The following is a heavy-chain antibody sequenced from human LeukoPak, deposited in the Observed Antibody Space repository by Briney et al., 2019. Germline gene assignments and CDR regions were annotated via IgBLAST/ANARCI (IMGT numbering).Heavy chain of an antibody. J-gene: IGHJ4*02. CDR2: LSGDETYI. CDR3: ARYSGDYSANLYYFDY. V-gene: IGHV3-30*03. CDR1: GFTFSVYG. Sequence: PGRSLRLSCAASGFTFSVYGMHWVRQAPGKGLEWVALLSGDETYIDYTDSVKGRFTISRDTSKNTLFLQMNSLRADDTAIYYCARYSGDYSANLYYFDYWGQGTLVTVSS. D-gene: IGHD4-23*01.